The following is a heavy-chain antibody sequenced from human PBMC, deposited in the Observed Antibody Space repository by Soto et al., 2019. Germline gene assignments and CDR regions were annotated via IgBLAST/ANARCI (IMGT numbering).Heavy chain of an antibody. V-gene: IGHV4-4*02. Sequence: QVHLQESGPGLVKPSETLSLTCAISGRSTSSSDWWTWVRQPPGEGLEWIGEIHRDGVTNYNSSLKSRLTISLDHSRNQFSLSLTSVTAADAAVYFCAGRPEIHPRWGQGILVPVSS. J-gene: IGHJ4*02. D-gene: IGHD1-26*01. CDR3: AGRPEIHPR. CDR2: IHRDGVT. CDR1: GRSTSSSDW.